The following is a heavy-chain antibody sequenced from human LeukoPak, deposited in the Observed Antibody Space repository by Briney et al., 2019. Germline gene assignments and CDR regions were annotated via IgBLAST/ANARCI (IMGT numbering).Heavy chain of an antibody. J-gene: IGHJ5*02. CDR3: ARRNSSRWYNWFDP. CDR2: IYSGGST. CDR1: GFTVSSNY. V-gene: IGHV3-53*01. D-gene: IGHD6-13*01. Sequence: GGSLRLSCAASGFTVSSNYMSWVRQAPGKGLEWVSVIYSGGSTYYADSVKGRFTISRDNSKNTLYLQMNSLRAEDTAVYYCARRNSSRWYNWFDPWGQGTLVTVSS.